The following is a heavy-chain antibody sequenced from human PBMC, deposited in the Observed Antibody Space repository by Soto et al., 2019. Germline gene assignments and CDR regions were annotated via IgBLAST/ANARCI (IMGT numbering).Heavy chain of an antibody. CDR2: INPNSGGT. J-gene: IGHJ6*02. D-gene: IGHD6-13*01. Sequence: ASVKVSCKASGYTFTGYYMHWVRQAPGQGLEWMGWINPNSGGTNYAQKSQGWVTMPRDASISTAYMELSRLRSDATAVYYWARAIAAAGAYYGMHVWRQGTTVTASS. CDR3: ARAIAAAGAYYGMHV. CDR1: GYTFTGYY. V-gene: IGHV1-2*04.